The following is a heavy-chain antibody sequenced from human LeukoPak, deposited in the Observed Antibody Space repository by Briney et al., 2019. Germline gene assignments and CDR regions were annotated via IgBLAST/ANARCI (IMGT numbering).Heavy chain of an antibody. V-gene: IGHV3-9*01. CDR3: TKGRGTPYYYGLDV. J-gene: IGHJ6*02. Sequence: GGSLRLSCAASGFTFDDYAVHWVRQAPGKGLEWVSGISWNSGTIGYVDSVKGRFTISRDNAKNSLYLQMNSLRAEDTALYYCTKGRGTPYYYGLDVWGQGTTVTVSS. CDR2: ISWNSGTI. CDR1: GFTFDDYA.